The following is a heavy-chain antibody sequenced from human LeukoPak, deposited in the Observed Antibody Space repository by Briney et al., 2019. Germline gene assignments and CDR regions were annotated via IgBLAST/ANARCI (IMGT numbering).Heavy chain of an antibody. J-gene: IGHJ6*03. D-gene: IGHD1-20*01. Sequence: ASVKVSCKASGYTFTSYDINWVRQATGQGLEWMGWMNPNSGNTGYAQKFQGRVTITRNTSISTAYMELSSLRSEDTAVYYCARGHLTGNYYYYYYMDVWGKGTTVTVSS. CDR1: GYTFTSYD. V-gene: IGHV1-8*03. CDR2: MNPNSGNT. CDR3: ARGHLTGNYYYYYYMDV.